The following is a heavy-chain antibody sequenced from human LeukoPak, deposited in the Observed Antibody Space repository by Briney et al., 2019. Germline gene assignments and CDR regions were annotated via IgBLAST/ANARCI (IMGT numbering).Heavy chain of an antibody. J-gene: IGHJ4*02. Sequence: ASVKVSCKASGYTFTGYYMHWVRQAPGQGLEWMGWINPNNGGTKYAQKFQGRVTMTRDTSINTAYMELSRLRSDDTAVYYCAREEGEWFGELFLPFKYWGQGTLVTVSS. D-gene: IGHD3-10*01. CDR3: AREEGEWFGELFLPFKY. V-gene: IGHV1-2*02. CDR2: INPNNGGT. CDR1: GYTFTGYY.